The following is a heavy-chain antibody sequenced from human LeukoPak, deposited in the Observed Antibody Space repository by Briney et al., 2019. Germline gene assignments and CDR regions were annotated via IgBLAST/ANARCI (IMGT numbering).Heavy chain of an antibody. CDR2: ISYTGST. CDR3: ARGNWYQPMLHD. Sequence: SETLSLTCTVSGVSINNYYWSWIRQPPGKGLEWIGFISYTGSTNYNPSLKGRVTISVDRSKNQFFLKLTSVNDADTAVYYCARGNWYQPMLHDWGQGTLVTVSS. CDR1: GVSINNYY. V-gene: IGHV4-59*01. J-gene: IGHJ4*02. D-gene: IGHD2-2*01.